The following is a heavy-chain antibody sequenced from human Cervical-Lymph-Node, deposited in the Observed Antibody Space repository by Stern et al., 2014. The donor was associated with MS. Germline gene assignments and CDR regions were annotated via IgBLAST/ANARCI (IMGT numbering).Heavy chain of an antibody. CDR1: GFTFSSYA. J-gene: IGHJ4*02. Sequence: EVQLLESGGGLVQPGGSLRLSCAASGFTFSSYAMSWVRQAPGKGLEWVSAISGSGGSTYYADSVKGRFTISRDNSKNTLYLQMNSLRAEDTAVYYCAKDFSWWGTGGVYKFDYWGQGTLVTVSS. CDR3: AKDFSWWGTGGVYKFDY. D-gene: IGHD2-8*01. CDR2: ISGSGGST. V-gene: IGHV3-23*01.